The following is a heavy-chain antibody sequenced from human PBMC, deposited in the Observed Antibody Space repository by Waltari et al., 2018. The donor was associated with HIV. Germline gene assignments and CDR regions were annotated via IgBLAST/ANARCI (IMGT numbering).Heavy chain of an antibody. D-gene: IGHD3-22*01. J-gene: IGHJ6*02. CDR1: RYTFTGYY. Sequence: QVQLVQSGAEVKKPGTSVKVACKASRYTFTGYYIHWVRQATGQGLEWMGGSNRNSGGTKYEQKFQDRVTMTRDTSISTAYMELRRLRSDDTAVYYCARSITMIVVLIAWGYGMDVWGQGTTVTVSS. V-gene: IGHV1-2*02. CDR2: SNRNSGGT. CDR3: ARSITMIVVLIAWGYGMDV.